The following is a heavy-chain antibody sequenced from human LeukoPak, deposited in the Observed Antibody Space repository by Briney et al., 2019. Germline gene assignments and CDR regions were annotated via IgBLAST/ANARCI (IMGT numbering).Heavy chain of an antibody. D-gene: IGHD3-22*01. Sequence: SQTLSLTCAISGDSVSSNSAAWNWIRQSPSRGLEWPGRTYYRSKWYNDYAVSVKSRITINPDTSKNQFSLQLNSVTPEDTAVYYCARTYYYDSSGYYYYDFQHWGQGTLVTVSS. J-gene: IGHJ1*01. CDR1: GDSVSSNSAA. CDR2: TYYRSKWYN. V-gene: IGHV6-1*01. CDR3: ARTYYYDSSGYYYYDFQH.